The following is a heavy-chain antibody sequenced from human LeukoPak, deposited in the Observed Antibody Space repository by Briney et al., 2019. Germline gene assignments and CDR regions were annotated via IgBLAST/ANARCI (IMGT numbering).Heavy chain of an antibody. CDR1: GFTFSSYA. J-gene: IGHJ4*02. CDR3: ARVVVSSSSDYFDY. Sequence: GGSLRLSCAASGFTFSSYAMSWVRQAPGKGLEWVAVTSYDESNKYYADSVKGRFTISRDNSKKTLYLQMNSLRDEDTAIYYCARVVVSSSSDYFDYWGQGTLVIVSS. D-gene: IGHD6-6*01. CDR2: TSYDESNK. V-gene: IGHV3-30*04.